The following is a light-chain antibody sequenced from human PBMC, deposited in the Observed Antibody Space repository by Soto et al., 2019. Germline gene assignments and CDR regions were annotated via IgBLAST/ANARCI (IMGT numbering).Light chain of an antibody. CDR3: SSYGLHMGVVALSGV. Sequence: QSALTQPASVSGSPGQSITISCTGTCSDVRSYKFVSCFQQHPGKAPKVMIYEGTERPSGVSNRFSGSKSGNTASLTISGLQSEDEADYYCSSYGLHMGVVALSGVFGTGTKLTVL. CDR1: CSDVRSYKF. V-gene: IGLV2-23*01. CDR2: EGT. J-gene: IGLJ1*01.